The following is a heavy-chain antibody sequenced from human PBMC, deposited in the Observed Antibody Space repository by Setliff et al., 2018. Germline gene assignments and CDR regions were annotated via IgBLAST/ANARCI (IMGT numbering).Heavy chain of an antibody. J-gene: IGHJ3*02. V-gene: IGHV3-30*03. D-gene: IGHD7-27*01. CDR1: GFTFSRYW. CDR3: ARDRRPFNWGGNDAFDI. Sequence: PGGSLRLSCAASGFTFSRYWMSWVRQAPGKGLEWVAVISYDGSNKYYADSVKGRFTISRDNSKNTLYLQMNSLRAEDTAVYYCARDRRPFNWGGNDAFDIWGQGTMVTVSS. CDR2: ISYDGSNK.